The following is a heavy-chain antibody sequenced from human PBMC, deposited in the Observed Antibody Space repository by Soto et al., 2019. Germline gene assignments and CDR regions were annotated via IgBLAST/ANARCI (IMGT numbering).Heavy chain of an antibody. V-gene: IGHV1-69*01. D-gene: IGHD3-16*01. Sequence: QVQLVQSGADVKKPGSSVTVSCKTSGGPFGSSAISWVRQAPAQGLEWMGEIIPVFDKANYAQNFQGRLTITADEPTGTVFRQLSSLRSEDTAVYFCARLRRDWGDAFDLWGLGTFVTVSS. CDR3: ARLRRDWGDAFDL. CDR1: GGPFGSSA. CDR2: IIPVFDKA. J-gene: IGHJ3*01.